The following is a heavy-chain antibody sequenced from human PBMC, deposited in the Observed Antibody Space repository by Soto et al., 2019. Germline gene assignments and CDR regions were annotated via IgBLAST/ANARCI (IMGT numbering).Heavy chain of an antibody. CDR3: ARGPRVSSTGTGAN. D-gene: IGHD1-1*01. CDR2: ISDDGSTA. CDR1: GFTFSACW. V-gene: IGHV3-74*01. J-gene: IGHJ4*02. Sequence: GGSLRLSCAVSGFTFSACWMHWVRQVPGKGLTWVSRISDDGSTATYADSVKGRFFISRDNAKNSRYLDMNTLRVDDSGLLYCARGPRVSSTGTGANWGRGTLVTVSS.